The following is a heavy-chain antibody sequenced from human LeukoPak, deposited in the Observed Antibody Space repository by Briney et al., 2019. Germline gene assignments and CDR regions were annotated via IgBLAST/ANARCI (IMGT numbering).Heavy chain of an antibody. V-gene: IGHV3-23*01. Sequence: GGSLRLSCAASGFTFSSYAMSWVRQAPGKGLEWVSAISGSGGSTYYADSVKGRFTISRDNSKNTLYLQMNSLRAEDTAVYYCAKPYSSSWYYVGAFDIWGQGTVVTVSS. J-gene: IGHJ3*02. D-gene: IGHD6-13*01. CDR1: GFTFSSYA. CDR2: ISGSGGST. CDR3: AKPYSSSWYYVGAFDI.